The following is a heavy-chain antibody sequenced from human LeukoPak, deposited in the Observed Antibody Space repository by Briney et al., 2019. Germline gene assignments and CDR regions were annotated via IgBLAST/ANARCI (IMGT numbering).Heavy chain of an antibody. CDR1: GFSFSSFA. CDR2: ISGSGGTT. CDR3: AKRQEWVLHWGVYFDY. V-gene: IGHV3-23*01. Sequence: GGSLRLSCAASGFSFSSFAMTWVRQAPGKGLEWVSGISGSGGTTYNAASVKGRFTISRDNSKNTLYLQRKSLRAEDTAVYYVAKRQEWVLHWGVYFDYWGQGTLVTVSS. J-gene: IGHJ4*02. D-gene: IGHD1-26*01.